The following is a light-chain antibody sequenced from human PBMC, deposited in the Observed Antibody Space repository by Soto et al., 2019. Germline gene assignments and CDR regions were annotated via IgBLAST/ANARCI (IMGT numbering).Light chain of an antibody. Sequence: QSVLTQPASVSGSPGQSITISCTGTSSDVGGYNFVSWYQQYPGKAPKLMIYEVTHRPSGVSDRFSGSKSGNTASLTISGLQAEDEAHYYCSSYTAGSTFVIFGGGTKVTVL. CDR1: SSDVGGYNF. V-gene: IGLV2-14*01. CDR2: EVT. CDR3: SSYTAGSTFVI. J-gene: IGLJ2*01.